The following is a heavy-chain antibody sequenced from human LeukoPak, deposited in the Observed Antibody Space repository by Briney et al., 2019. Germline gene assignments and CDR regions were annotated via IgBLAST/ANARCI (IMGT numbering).Heavy chain of an antibody. Sequence: ASVKVSCKASGGTFSSYAISWVRQAPGQGLEWMGGIIPIFGTANYAQKFQGRVTITADESTSTAYMELSSLRSEDTAVYYCARDKGRGYSYGWFDYWGQGTLVTVSS. D-gene: IGHD5-18*01. CDR2: IIPIFGTA. CDR1: GGTFSSYA. V-gene: IGHV1-69*01. J-gene: IGHJ4*02. CDR3: ARDKGRGYSYGWFDY.